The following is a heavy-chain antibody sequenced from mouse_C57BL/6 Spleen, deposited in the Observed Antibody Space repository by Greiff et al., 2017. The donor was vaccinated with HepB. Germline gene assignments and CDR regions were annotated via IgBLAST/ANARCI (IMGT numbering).Heavy chain of an antibody. D-gene: IGHD2-2*01. J-gene: IGHJ3*01. CDR2: ISSGGSYT. V-gene: IGHV5-6*01. CDR3: ARRGYDGGAWFAY. Sequence: EVHLVESGGDLVKPGGSLKLSCAASGFTFSSYGMSWVRQTPDKRLEWVATISSGGSYTYYPDSVKGRFTISRDNAKNTLYLQMSSLKSEDTAMYYCARRGYDGGAWFAYWGQGTLVTVSA. CDR1: GFTFSSYG.